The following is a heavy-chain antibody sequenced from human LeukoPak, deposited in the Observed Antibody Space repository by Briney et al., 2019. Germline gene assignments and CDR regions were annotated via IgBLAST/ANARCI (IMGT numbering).Heavy chain of an antibody. V-gene: IGHV3-21*04. Sequence: GGSLRLSCAASGFTFSSYSMNWVRQAPGKGLEWVSSISSSSSYIYYADSVKGRFTISRDNAKNSLYLQMNSLRAEDTAVYYCAKGMAGSSWHYFDYWGQGTLVTVSS. CDR1: GFTFSSYS. J-gene: IGHJ4*02. D-gene: IGHD6-13*01. CDR3: AKGMAGSSWHYFDY. CDR2: ISSSSSYI.